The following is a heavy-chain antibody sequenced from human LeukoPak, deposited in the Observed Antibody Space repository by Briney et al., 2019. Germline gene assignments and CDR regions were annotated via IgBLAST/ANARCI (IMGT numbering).Heavy chain of an antibody. CDR2: IHDSGST. Sequence: SETLSLTCTVSGDSISSYYWSWIRQSPEKGLEWIGYIHDSGSTNYNPSLKSRVTISVDTSKNQFSLKLSSVTAADTAVYYCARLDAAAGRYLQFFYWGQGTLVTVSS. CDR3: ARLDAAAGRYLQFFY. D-gene: IGHD5-24*01. J-gene: IGHJ4*02. V-gene: IGHV4-59*08. CDR1: GDSISSYY.